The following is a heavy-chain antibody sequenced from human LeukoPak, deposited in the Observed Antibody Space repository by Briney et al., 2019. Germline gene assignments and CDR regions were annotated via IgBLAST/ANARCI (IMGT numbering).Heavy chain of an antibody. J-gene: IGHJ3*02. CDR3: ARDPNGDYIGAFDM. CDR1: GFTFSAYA. V-gene: IGHV3-23*01. CDR2: IRGGGTSE. Sequence: GGSLRLPRTASGFTFSAYAMMWVRQAPGKGPEWVSAIRGGGTSEFYADSVKGRFRISRDNSKDTLFLQMNSLRAEDTAVYYCARDPNGDYIGAFDMWGPGTMVTVSS. D-gene: IGHD4-17*01.